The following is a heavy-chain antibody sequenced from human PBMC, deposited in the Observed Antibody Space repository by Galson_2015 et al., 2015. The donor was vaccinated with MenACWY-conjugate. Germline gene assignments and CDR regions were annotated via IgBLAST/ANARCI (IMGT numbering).Heavy chain of an antibody. Sequence: SLRLSCAGSAFTFSNAYMSWVRQAPGKGLEWVGRIKSQTDGGKIDYAAPVKGRFTISRDDSKNTLYLQMNSLKIEGTAFYYCTTRKPDAWGDLLYHFNIDVWGKGTTVTFSS. J-gene: IGHJ6*03. CDR3: TTRKPDAWGDLLYHFNIDV. CDR2: IKSQTDGGKI. CDR1: AFTFSNAY. V-gene: IGHV3-15*01. D-gene: IGHD3-16*01.